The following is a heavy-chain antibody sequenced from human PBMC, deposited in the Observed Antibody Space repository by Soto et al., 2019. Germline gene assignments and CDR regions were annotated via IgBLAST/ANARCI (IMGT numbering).Heavy chain of an antibody. V-gene: IGHV1-69*13. CDR2: IIPIFGTA. CDR3: AREQSPSVYFDY. Sequence: GASVKVSCKASGGTFSSYAISWVRQAPGQGLEWMGGIIPIFGTANYAQKFQGRVTITADESTSTAYMELSSLRSEDTAVYYCAREQSPSVYFDYWAQGTLVTVSS. CDR1: GGTFSSYA. J-gene: IGHJ4*02.